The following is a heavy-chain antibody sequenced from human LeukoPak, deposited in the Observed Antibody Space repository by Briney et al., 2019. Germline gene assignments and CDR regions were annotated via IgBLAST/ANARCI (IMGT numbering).Heavy chain of an antibody. V-gene: IGHV1-2*02. CDR2: INPNSGGT. D-gene: IGHD3-10*01. Sequence: ASVKVSCKASGYTFTGYYMHWVRQAPGQGLEWMGWINPNSGGTNYAQKLQGRVTMTRDTSISTAYMDLGRLRSDDTAVYYCAKGSSSSWGYFQHWGQGTLVIVSS. CDR3: AKGSSSSWGYFQH. J-gene: IGHJ1*01. CDR1: GYTFTGYY.